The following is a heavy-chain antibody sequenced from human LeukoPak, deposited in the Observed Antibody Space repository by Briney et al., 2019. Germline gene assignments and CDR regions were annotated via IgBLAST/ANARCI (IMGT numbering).Heavy chain of an antibody. CDR1: GFTFRDAW. CDR3: AKHFYGVVSNQQ. CDR2: IRSRADGGTA. V-gene: IGHV3-15*01. D-gene: IGHD3-3*01. J-gene: IGHJ1*01. Sequence: PGGSLRLSCAASGFTFRDAWMTWVRQAPGKGLEWVGRIRSRADGGTAEYATAVEGRFTISRDDSTNTLYLHMSNVKTEDTAVYYCAKHFYGVVSNQQGGPGTLVNGSS.